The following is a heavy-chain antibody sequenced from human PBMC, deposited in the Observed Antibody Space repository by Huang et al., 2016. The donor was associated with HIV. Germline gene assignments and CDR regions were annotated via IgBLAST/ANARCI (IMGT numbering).Heavy chain of an antibody. D-gene: IGHD2-15*01. CDR1: GFKFSNYW. Sequence: EEHLVESGGGLVQPGGSLRLSCEASGFKFSNYWMQWVGQAPGKGLMWVSRIKSDGRTTDYADSVKGRVTISRDNAKNTLYLQMSSLTAEDTAIYYCARAGGFEIWGQGTVVTVSS. CDR2: IKSDGRTT. CDR3: ARAGGFEI. J-gene: IGHJ3*02. V-gene: IGHV3-74*01.